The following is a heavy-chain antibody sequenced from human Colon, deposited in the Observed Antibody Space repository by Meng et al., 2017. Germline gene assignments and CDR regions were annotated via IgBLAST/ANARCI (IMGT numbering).Heavy chain of an antibody. CDR3: GGDQGRQLINH. V-gene: IGHV4-4*02. D-gene: IGHD1-1*01. CDR2: VYHRGDT. J-gene: IGHJ4*02. CDR1: GDSLSSDIW. Sequence: GQRQKSGPGLVKPSGTLSLTCTVAGDSLSSDIWWSWVRQPPGKGLEWIGEVYHRGDTNYNPSLKSRVVISVDRSKNQFSLNLSSVTAADTAVYYCGGDQGRQLINHWGQGTLVTVSS.